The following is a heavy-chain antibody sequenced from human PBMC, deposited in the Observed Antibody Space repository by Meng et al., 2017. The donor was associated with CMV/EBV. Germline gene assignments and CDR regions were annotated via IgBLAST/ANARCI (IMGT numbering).Heavy chain of an antibody. V-gene: IGHV4-30-4*08. Sequence: SETLSLTCTVSGGSISSGDYYWSWIRQPPGKGLEWIGYIYYSGSTYYNPSLKSRVTISVDTSKNQFSLKLSSVTAADTAVYYCVRSYCSSTSCYIPPEYFQHWGQGTLVTVSS. J-gene: IGHJ1*01. CDR1: GGSISSGDYY. CDR2: IYYSGST. D-gene: IGHD2-2*02. CDR3: VRSYCSSTSCYIPPEYFQH.